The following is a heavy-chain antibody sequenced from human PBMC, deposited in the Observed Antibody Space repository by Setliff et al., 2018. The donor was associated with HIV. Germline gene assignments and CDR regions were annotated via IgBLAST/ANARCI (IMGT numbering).Heavy chain of an antibody. D-gene: IGHD5-18*01. J-gene: IGHJ4*02. V-gene: IGHV4-4*02. CDR2: IYHSGST. CDR1: GGSISSSNW. CDR3: ARDGGYSYGIGGITYYFDY. Sequence: PSETLSLTCAVSGGSISSSNWGSWVRQPPGKGLEWIGEIYHSGSTNHNPSLKSRVTISVDKSKNQFSLKLSSVTAADTAVYYCARDGGYSYGIGGITYYFDYWGQGTLVTVSS.